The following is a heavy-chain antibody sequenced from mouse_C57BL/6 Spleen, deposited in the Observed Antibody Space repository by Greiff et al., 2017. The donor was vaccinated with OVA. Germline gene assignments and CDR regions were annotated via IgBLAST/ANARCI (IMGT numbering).Heavy chain of an antibody. V-gene: IGHV1-80*01. Sequence: QVQLQQSGAELVKPGASVKISCKASGYAFSSYWMNWVKQRPGKGLEWIGQIYPGDGDTNYNGKFKGKATLTADKSSSTAYMQLSSLTSEDSAVYFCARSCLYGNYYYFDYWGQGTTLTVSS. CDR3: ARSCLYGNYYYFDY. J-gene: IGHJ2*01. D-gene: IGHD2-1*01. CDR1: GYAFSSYW. CDR2: IYPGDGDT.